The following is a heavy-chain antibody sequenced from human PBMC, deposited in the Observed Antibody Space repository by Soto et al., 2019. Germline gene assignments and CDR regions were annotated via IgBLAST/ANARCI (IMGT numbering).Heavy chain of an antibody. CDR2: IYYSGST. CDR1: GGSISSGGYY. CDR3: ARGGILSKNWFDP. Sequence: SETLSLTCTVSGGSISSGGYYWSWIRQHPGKGLEWIGYIYYSGSTYYNPSLKSRVTISVDTSKNQFSLKLSSVTAADTAVYYCARGGILSKNWFDPWGQGTLVTVSS. D-gene: IGHD2-15*01. J-gene: IGHJ5*02. V-gene: IGHV4-31*03.